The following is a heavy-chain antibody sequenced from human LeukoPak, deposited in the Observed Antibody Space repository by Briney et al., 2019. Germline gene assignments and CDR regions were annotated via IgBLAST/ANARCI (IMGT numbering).Heavy chain of an antibody. Sequence: PSETLSLTCTVSGGSISGYYWSWIRQPTGKGLEWIGRIYTSGSTNYNPSLKSRVTISVDTSKNQFSLKLSSVTAADTAVYYCARQAQMGGFDYWGQGTLVTVSS. CDR3: ARQAQMGGFDY. D-gene: IGHD3-16*01. V-gene: IGHV4-4*07. CDR2: IYTSGST. J-gene: IGHJ4*02. CDR1: GGSISGYY.